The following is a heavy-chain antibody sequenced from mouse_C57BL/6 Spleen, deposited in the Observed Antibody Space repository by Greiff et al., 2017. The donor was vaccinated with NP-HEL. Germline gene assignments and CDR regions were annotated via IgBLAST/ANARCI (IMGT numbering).Heavy chain of an antibody. Sequence: DVKLQESGPGMVKPSQSLSLTCTVTGYSITSGYDWHWIRHFPGNKLEWMGYISYSGSTNYNPSLNSRISITHDTSKNHFFLKLNSVTTEDTATYYCARSLYYYGSSPYAMDYWGQGTSVTVSS. CDR1: GYSITSGYD. V-gene: IGHV3-1*01. CDR2: ISYSGST. J-gene: IGHJ4*01. D-gene: IGHD1-1*01. CDR3: ARSLYYYGSSPYAMDY.